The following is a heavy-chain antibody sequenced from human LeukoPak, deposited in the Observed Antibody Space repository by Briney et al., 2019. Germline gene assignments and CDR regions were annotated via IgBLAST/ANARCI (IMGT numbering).Heavy chain of an antibody. CDR2: ISYDGSNK. CDR3: AKAPGRYFDWLLYLDFDY. Sequence: GRSLRLSCAASGFTFSSYGMHWVRQAPGKGLEWVAVISYDGSNKYYADSVKGRFTISRDNSKNTLYLQMNSLRAEDTAVYYCAKAPGRYFDWLLYLDFDYWGQGTLVTVSS. V-gene: IGHV3-30*18. J-gene: IGHJ4*02. CDR1: GFTFSSYG. D-gene: IGHD3-9*01.